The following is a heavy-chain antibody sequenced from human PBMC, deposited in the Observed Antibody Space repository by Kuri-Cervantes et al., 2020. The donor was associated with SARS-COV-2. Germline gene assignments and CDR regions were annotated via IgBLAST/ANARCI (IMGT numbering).Heavy chain of an antibody. CDR1: GGSISSYY. CDR3: AREYCSSTSCGYYGMDV. Sequence: SETLSLTCTVSGGSISSYYWSWIRQPPGKGLEWTGYIYYSGSTNYNPSLKSRVTISVDTSKNQFSLKLSSVTAADTAVYYCAREYCSSTSCGYYGMDVWGQGTTVTVSS. J-gene: IGHJ6*02. D-gene: IGHD2-2*01. V-gene: IGHV4-59*01. CDR2: IYYSGST.